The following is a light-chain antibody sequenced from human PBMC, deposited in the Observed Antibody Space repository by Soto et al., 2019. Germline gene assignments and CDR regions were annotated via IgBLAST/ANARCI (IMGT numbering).Light chain of an antibody. V-gene: IGKV1-5*03. CDR1: QSISSW. CDR2: KAS. J-gene: IGKJ1*01. Sequence: DIQMTQSPSTLSASVGDRVTMNCRASQSISSWLAWYQQKPGKAPKLLIYKASSLESGVPSRFSGSGSGTEFTLTISSLQPDDFATYYCQQYNSYSRTFGQGTKV. CDR3: QQYNSYSRT.